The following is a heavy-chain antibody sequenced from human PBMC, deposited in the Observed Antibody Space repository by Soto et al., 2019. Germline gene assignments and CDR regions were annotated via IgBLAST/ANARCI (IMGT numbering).Heavy chain of an antibody. D-gene: IGHD3-10*01. CDR3: ARRLNLGSFDH. V-gene: IGHV4-59*01. Sequence: ESLALTCHVSGASLTGYHWNWIRQPPGKTLEWIGFVYYSGSVSYNPSLKGRASISVDRSKNQFSLGLTSVTAADTAVYYCARRLNLGSFDHWGQGTLVTVYS. J-gene: IGHJ5*02. CDR2: VYYSGSV. CDR1: GASLTGYH.